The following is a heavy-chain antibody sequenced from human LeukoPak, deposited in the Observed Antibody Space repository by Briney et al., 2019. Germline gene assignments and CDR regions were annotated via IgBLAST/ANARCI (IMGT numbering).Heavy chain of an antibody. V-gene: IGHV4-34*01. D-gene: IGHD5-12*01. J-gene: IGHJ4*02. CDR3: ARQMATINYFDY. Sequence: SETLSLTCAVYGGSFSGYYWSWIRQPPGKGLEWIGEINHSGSTNYNPSLKSRVTISVDTSKNQFSLKLSSVTAADTAVYYCARQMATINYFDYWGQGTLVTVSS. CDR2: INHSGST. CDR1: GGSFSGYY.